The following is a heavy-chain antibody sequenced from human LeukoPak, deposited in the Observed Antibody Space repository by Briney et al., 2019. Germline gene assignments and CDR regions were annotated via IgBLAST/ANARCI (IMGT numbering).Heavy chain of an antibody. Sequence: GESLKISCKGSGYSFSSYWIGWVRQMPGKGLEWMGIVYPGDSDTRYSPSFQGQVTISADKSISTAYLQWSSLKVSDTAMYYCARQGCSSTSCYLSWFDPWGQGTLVTVSS. V-gene: IGHV5-51*01. J-gene: IGHJ5*02. CDR3: ARQGCSSTSCYLSWFDP. D-gene: IGHD2-2*01. CDR1: GYSFSSYW. CDR2: VYPGDSDT.